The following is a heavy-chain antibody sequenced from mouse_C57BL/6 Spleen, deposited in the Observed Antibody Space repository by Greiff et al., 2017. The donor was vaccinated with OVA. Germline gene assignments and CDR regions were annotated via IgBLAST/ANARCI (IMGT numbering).Heavy chain of an antibody. D-gene: IGHD2-5*01. CDR3: ANPAWDSNYDMGY. J-gene: IGHJ4*01. Sequence: QVQLQESGPELVRPGASVKISCKASGYAFSSSWMNWVKQRPGKGLEWIGRIYPGGGDTNYNGKFKGKATLTADKSSSTAYMQLSSLTSEDSAVYACANPAWDSNYDMGYWGQGTSVTVAS. CDR1: GYAFSSSW. CDR2: IYPGGGDT. V-gene: IGHV1-82*01.